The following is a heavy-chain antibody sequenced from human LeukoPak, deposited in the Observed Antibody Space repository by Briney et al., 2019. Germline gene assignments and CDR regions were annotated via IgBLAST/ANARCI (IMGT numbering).Heavy chain of an antibody. CDR2: TRNKANSYTT. V-gene: IGHV3-72*01. J-gene: IGHJ4*02. D-gene: IGHD2-2*01. Sequence: GGSLRLSCAASGFTFSSYSMNWVRQAPGKGLEWVGRTRNKANSYTTEYAASVKGRFTISRDDSKNSLYLQMNSLKTEDTAVYYCASLGYCSSTSCFDYWGQGTLVTVSS. CDR1: GFTFSSYS. CDR3: ASLGYCSSTSCFDY.